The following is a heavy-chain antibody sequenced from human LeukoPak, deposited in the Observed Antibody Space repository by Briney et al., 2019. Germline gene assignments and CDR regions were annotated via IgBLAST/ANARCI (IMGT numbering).Heavy chain of an antibody. Sequence: HPGGSLGLPCAASGFTLSSYAMGWVRQAPGKGLEWVSAISGSGGSTYYADSVKGRFTISRDNSKNTLYLQMNSLRAEDTAVYYCAKEDQDIVIVPAADRGQGTLVTVSS. V-gene: IGHV3-23*01. CDR2: ISGSGGST. CDR1: GFTLSSYA. J-gene: IGHJ4*02. D-gene: IGHD2-2*01. CDR3: AKEDQDIVIVPAAD.